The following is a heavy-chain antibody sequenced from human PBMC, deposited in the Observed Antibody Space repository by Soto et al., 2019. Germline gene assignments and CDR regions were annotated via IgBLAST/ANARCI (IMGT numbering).Heavy chain of an antibody. Sequence: GGSLRLSCAASGFTFRHYGMHWVRQAPGKGLEWVAFISYDGNYKYYGDPVKGRFTISRDNYKNTLNLQMNSQRPEDTGVFYCAKDKAVAGPPFDYWGQGTLVTVSS. CDR1: GFTFRHYG. CDR2: ISYDGNYK. D-gene: IGHD6-19*01. CDR3: AKDKAVAGPPFDY. J-gene: IGHJ4*02. V-gene: IGHV3-30*18.